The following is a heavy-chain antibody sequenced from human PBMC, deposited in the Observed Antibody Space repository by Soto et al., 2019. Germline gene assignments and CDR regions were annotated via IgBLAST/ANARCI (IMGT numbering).Heavy chain of an antibody. CDR3: AKAMGGYYYDSSGYSSYYGIDV. V-gene: IGHV3-30*18. CDR2: ISYDGSNK. D-gene: IGHD3-22*01. J-gene: IGHJ6*02. Sequence: QVQLVESGGGVVQPGRSLRLSCAASGFTFSSYGMHWVRQAPGKGLEWVAVISYDGSNKYYADSVKGRFTISRDNSKNTLYPQMDSLRAEDTAVYYCAKAMGGYYYDSSGYSSYYGIDVWGQGTTVTVSS. CDR1: GFTFSSYG.